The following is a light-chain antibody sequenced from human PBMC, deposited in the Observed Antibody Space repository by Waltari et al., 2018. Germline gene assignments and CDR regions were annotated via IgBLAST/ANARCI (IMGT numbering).Light chain of an antibody. CDR2: QDT. J-gene: IGLJ2*01. CDR3: QAWDSTMV. V-gene: IGLV3-1*01. CDR1: KVGDKY. Sequence: SYELTQPPSVSVSPGQTASITCSGDKVGDKYACWFQQKPGQSPVLVIYQDTKRPSGIPERFSGSNSGNTATLTISGTQPMDEADYYCQAWDSTMVFGGGTKLTVL.